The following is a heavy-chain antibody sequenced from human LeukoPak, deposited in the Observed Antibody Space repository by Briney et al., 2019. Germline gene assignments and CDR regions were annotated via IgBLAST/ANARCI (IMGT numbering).Heavy chain of an antibody. D-gene: IGHD6-13*01. CDR2: IKQDGSEK. V-gene: IGHV3-7*01. J-gene: IGHJ4*02. CDR3: ARAAAGDYFDY. Sequence: GGSLRLSCAASGFTFSSYRMSWVRQAPGKGLEWVANIKQDGSEKYYVDSVKGRFTISRDNAKNSLYLQMNSLRAEDTAVYYCARAAAGDYFDYWGQGTLVTVSS. CDR1: GFTFSSYR.